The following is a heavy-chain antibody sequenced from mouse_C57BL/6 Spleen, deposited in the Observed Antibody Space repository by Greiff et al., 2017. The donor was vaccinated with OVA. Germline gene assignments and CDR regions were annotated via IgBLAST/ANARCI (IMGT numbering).Heavy chain of an antibody. CDR1: GYTFTSYW. V-gene: IGHV1-52*01. CDR2: IDPSDSET. D-gene: IGHD3-1*01. CDR3: ARSSASEGYFDV. J-gene: IGHJ1*03. Sequence: VQLQQPGAELVRPGSSVKLSCKASGYTFTSYWMHWVQQRPIQGLEWIGNIDPSDSETHYNQKFKDKATLTVDKSSSTAYMQLSSLTSEDSAVYYCARSSASEGYFDVWGTGTTVTVSS.